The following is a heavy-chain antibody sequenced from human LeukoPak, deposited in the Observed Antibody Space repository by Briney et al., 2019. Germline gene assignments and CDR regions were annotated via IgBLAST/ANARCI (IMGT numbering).Heavy chain of an antibody. J-gene: IGHJ5*02. CDR2: INHSGST. CDR3: ATVVVIAAGWFDP. Sequence: PSETLSLTCAVYGGSFGGYYWNWIRQPPGKGLEWIGEINHSGSTNYNPSLKSRVTISVDTSKNQFSLKLSSVTAADTAVYYCATVVVIAAGWFDPWGQGTLVTVSS. D-gene: IGHD2-15*01. CDR1: GGSFGGYY. V-gene: IGHV4-34*01.